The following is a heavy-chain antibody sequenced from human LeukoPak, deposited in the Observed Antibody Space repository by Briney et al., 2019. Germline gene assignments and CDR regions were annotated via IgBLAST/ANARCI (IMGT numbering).Heavy chain of an antibody. CDR3: ARVVAAAGNNWFDP. Sequence: MSSETLSLTCTVSGGSISNRNYHWGWIRQTPGKGLEWIAYIHDSGSTYYNPSLKSRVSISIDTSKNQFSLKLNSVTAADTAVYYCARVVAAAGNNWFDPWGQGTLVTVSS. V-gene: IGHV4-61*05. J-gene: IGHJ5*02. D-gene: IGHD6-13*01. CDR2: IHDSGST. CDR1: GGSISNRNYH.